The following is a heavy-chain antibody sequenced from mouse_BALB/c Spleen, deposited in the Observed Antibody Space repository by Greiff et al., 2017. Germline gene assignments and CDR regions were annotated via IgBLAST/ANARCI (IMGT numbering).Heavy chain of an antibody. CDR2: INPSTGYT. J-gene: IGHJ2*01. V-gene: IGHV1-4*02. Sequence: VQLQESAAELARPGASVKMSCKASGYTFTSYWMHWVKQRPGQGLEWIGYINPSTGYTEYNQKFKDKATLTADKSSSTAYMQLSSLTSEDSAVYYCASKTGFDYWGQGTTLTVSS. D-gene: IGHD4-1*01. CDR3: ASKTGFDY. CDR1: GYTFTSYW.